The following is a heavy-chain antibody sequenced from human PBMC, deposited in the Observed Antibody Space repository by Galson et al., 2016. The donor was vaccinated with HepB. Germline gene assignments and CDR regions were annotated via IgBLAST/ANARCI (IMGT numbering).Heavy chain of an antibody. J-gene: IGHJ6*03. D-gene: IGHD1-26*01. V-gene: IGHV3-33*06. CDR3: AKMSGHPTESYYMDV. CDR1: GFTFSNYA. CDR2: IGKDGSNK. Sequence: SLRLSCAASGFTFSNYAMHWVRQGPGKGLEWVAVIGKDGSNKYYEDFVKGRFTISRDNSKNTLYLQMNSLRAEDTAEYYCAKMSGHPTESYYMDVWGKGTTVTVSS.